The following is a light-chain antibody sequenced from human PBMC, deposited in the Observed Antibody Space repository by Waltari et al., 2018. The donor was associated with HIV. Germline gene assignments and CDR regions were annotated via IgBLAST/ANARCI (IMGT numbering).Light chain of an antibody. V-gene: IGLV1-47*01. CDR2: RNK. CDR3: AAWDDSLSGRGV. Sequence: QSVLTQPPSASGTPGQRVTISCSGSSSNIGSNYVYWYQQLPGTAPKLLIYRNKQRPAGVPGRVSGSKSGTSASLAISGLRSEDEADYYCAAWDDSLSGRGVFGGGTKLTVL. CDR1: SSNIGSNY. J-gene: IGLJ3*02.